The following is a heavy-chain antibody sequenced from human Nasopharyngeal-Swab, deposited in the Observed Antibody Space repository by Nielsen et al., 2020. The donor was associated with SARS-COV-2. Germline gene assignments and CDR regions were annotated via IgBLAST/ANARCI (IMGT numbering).Heavy chain of an antibody. CDR3: AGGPGEWLSQYYYYYGMDV. V-gene: IGHV1-69*04. Sequence: SVKVSCKASGGTFSSYAISWVRQAPGQGLEWMGRIIPILGIANYAQKFQGRVTITADKSTSTAYMELSSLRSEDTAVYYCAGGPGEWLSQYYYYYGMDVWGQGTMVTVSS. D-gene: IGHD3-3*01. CDR1: GGTFSSYA. J-gene: IGHJ6*02. CDR2: IIPILGIA.